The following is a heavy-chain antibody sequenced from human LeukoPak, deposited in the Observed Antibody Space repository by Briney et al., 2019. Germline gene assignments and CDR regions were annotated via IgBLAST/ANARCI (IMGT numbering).Heavy chain of an antibody. V-gene: IGHV3-9*01. CDR2: ISWNGGSI. J-gene: IGHJ4*02. D-gene: IGHD6-19*01. CDR3: AKDNSGGVSYSSGWHNTFDY. CDR1: GFTFDGYA. Sequence: GGSLRLSCAASGFTFDGYAMHWVRQAPGKGLEWVSGISWNGGSIGYADSVKGRFTISRDNAKNSLYLQMNSLRAEDTALYYCAKDNSGGVSYSSGWHNTFDYWGQGTLVTVSS.